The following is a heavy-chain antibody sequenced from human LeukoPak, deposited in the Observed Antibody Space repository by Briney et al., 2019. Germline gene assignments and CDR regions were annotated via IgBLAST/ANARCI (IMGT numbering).Heavy chain of an antibody. V-gene: IGHV3-74*01. Sequence: GRSLRLSCAASGFTFSSYWMHWVRQVPGKGLVWVSRIDTDGTGTSYADSVKGRFTVSRDNAKNTLYLQMISLRAEDTAVYYCTRLGGSSGVDYWGQGTLVTVSS. D-gene: IGHD6-19*01. J-gene: IGHJ4*02. CDR2: IDTDGTGT. CDR1: GFTFSSYW. CDR3: TRLGGSSGVDY.